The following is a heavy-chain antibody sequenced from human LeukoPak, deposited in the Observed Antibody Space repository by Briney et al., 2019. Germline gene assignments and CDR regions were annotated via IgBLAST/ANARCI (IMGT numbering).Heavy chain of an antibody. CDR2: INPNSGKI. Sequence: GASVKVSCKASGYTFTGHYIHWVRQAPGQGLEWMGWINPNSGKINYPQKFQGRVTMTRDTSISSAYMELSRLRSDNTAVYYCARVRDNYGMDVWGQGTTVTVSS. J-gene: IGHJ6*02. CDR1: GYTFTGHY. V-gene: IGHV1-2*02. D-gene: IGHD5-24*01. CDR3: ARVRDNYGMDV.